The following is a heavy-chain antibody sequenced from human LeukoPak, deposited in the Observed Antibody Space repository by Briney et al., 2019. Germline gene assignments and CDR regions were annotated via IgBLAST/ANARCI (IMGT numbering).Heavy chain of an antibody. CDR3: ARSGWPYHFDY. V-gene: IGHV3-74*01. CDR1: GLTFRTYC. CDR2: IINDESSS. J-gene: IGHJ4*02. Sequence: PGGSLRLSCAPSGLTFRTYCMPSVRQAPWTGLLWDSRIINDESSSIYADSAKGRFTNSRDNAKNTLYLQMSSLRAEDTAVYYCARSGWPYHFDYWGQGTLVTVSS. D-gene: IGHD6-19*01.